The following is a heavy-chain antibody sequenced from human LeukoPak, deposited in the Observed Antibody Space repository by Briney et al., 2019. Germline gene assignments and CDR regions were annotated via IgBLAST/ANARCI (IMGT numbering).Heavy chain of an antibody. CDR3: AREGSSPVGMDV. V-gene: IGHV4-59*01. J-gene: IGHJ6*03. CDR2: IYYSGST. D-gene: IGHD6-13*01. Sequence: PSETLSLTCTVSGGSISSYYWSWIRQPPGKGLEWIGYIYYSGSTNYNPSLKSRVTISVDTSKNQFSLKLSSVTAADTAVYYCAREGSSPVGMDVWGKGTTVTVSS. CDR1: GGSISSYY.